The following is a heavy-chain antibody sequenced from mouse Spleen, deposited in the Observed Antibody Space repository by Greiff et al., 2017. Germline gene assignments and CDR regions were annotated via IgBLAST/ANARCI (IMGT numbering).Heavy chain of an antibody. CDR2: ISTYYGDA. V-gene: IGHV1S137*01. J-gene: IGHJ3*01. CDR1: GYTFTDYA. Sequence: QVQLKESGAELVRPGVSVKISCKGSGYTFTDYAMHWVKQSHAKSLEWIGVISTYYGDASYNQKFKGKATMTVDKSSSTAYMELARLTSEDSAIYYCANDYEGDWFAYWGQGTLVTVSA. CDR3: ANDYEGDWFAY. D-gene: IGHD2-4*01.